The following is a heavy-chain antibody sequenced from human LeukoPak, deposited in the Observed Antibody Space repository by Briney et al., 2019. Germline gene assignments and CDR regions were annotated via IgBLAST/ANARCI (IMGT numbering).Heavy chain of an antibody. D-gene: IGHD6-13*01. CDR2: MNPNSGNT. J-gene: IGHJ6*03. CDR1: GYTFTGYY. CDR3: ARGSSPYSSSWYLLYYYYYYMDV. V-gene: IGHV1-8*03. Sequence: ASVKVSCKASGYTFTGYYMHWVRQATGQGLEWMGWMNPNSGNTGYAQKFQGRVTITRNTSISTAYMELSSLRSEDTAVYYCARGSSPYSSSWYLLYYYYYYMDVWGKGTTVTVSS.